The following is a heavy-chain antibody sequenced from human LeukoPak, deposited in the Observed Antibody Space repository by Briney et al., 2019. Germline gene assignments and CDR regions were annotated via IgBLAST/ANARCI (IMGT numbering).Heavy chain of an antibody. CDR2: ISGSSSPI. CDR3: ARVSGSYYFDY. CDR1: GFTFSNAW. V-gene: IGHV3-48*02. D-gene: IGHD3-10*01. J-gene: IGHJ4*02. Sequence: GGSLRLSCAASGFTFSNAWMSWVRQAPGKGLEWVSYISGSSSPIYYADSVKGRVTISRDNAKDSLYLQMTSLRDEDTAVYYCARVSGSYYFDYWGQGTLVTVSP.